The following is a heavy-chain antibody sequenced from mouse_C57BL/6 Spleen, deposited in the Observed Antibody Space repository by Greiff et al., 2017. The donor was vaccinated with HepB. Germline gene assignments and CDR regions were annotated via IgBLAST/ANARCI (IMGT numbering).Heavy chain of an antibody. CDR2: IDPENGDT. CDR1: GFNIKDDY. Sequence: DVKLQESGAELVRPGASVKLSCTASGFNIKDDYMHWVKQRPEQGLEWIGWIDPENGDTEYASKFQGKATITADTSSNTAYLQLSSLTSEDTAVYYCTTGGLRRGFAYWGQGTLVTVSA. CDR3: TTGGLRRGFAY. V-gene: IGHV14-4*01. J-gene: IGHJ3*01. D-gene: IGHD2-4*01.